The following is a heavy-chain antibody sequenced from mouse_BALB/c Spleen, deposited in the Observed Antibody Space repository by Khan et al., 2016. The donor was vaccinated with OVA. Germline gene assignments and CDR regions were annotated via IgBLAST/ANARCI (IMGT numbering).Heavy chain of an antibody. CDR3: ARGASYWYFDV. J-gene: IGHJ1*01. V-gene: IGHV9-1*02. CDR2: INTYTGEP. CDR1: GYTFTNYG. Sequence: QIQLVQSGPELKKPGETVKISCKASGYTFTNYGMNWVKQAPGKGLKWMGWINTYTGEPTYTDDFKGRFAFSLETSASPAYLQIHNLKNEDMASEFCARGASYWYFDVWGAGTTVTVSS.